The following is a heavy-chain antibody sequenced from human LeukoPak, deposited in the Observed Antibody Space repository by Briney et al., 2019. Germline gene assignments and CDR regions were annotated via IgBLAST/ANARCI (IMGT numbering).Heavy chain of an antibody. CDR3: ARGPQMATIVYYYYYYYMDV. J-gene: IGHJ6*03. Sequence: SVKVSCKASGGTFSSYAISWVRQAPGQGLEWMGGIIPIFGTANYAQKFQGRVTITTDESTSTAYMELSSLRSEDTAVYYCARGPQMATIVYYYYYYYMDVWGKGTTVTVSS. D-gene: IGHD5-24*01. CDR2: IIPIFGTA. CDR1: GGTFSSYA. V-gene: IGHV1-69*05.